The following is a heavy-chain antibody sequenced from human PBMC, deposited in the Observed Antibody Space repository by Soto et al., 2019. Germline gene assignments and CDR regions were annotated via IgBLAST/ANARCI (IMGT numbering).Heavy chain of an antibody. CDR2: LYDVDGS. CDR3: ATWHEREHAYDV. CDR1: GLTVSGKKY. J-gene: IGHJ3*01. V-gene: IGHV3-53*01. D-gene: IGHD1-1*01. Sequence: PAGSLRLSCAASGLTVSGKKYVAWVRQAPGKGLEWVSALYDVDGSFYSDSVKGRFTTSSDSSRTTVYLQMNDLRPADTAVYYCATWHEREHAYDVWGQGTTVTVSS.